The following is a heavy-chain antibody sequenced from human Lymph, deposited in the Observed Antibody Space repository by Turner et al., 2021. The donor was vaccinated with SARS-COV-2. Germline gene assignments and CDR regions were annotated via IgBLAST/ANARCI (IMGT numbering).Heavy chain of an antibody. CDR1: GGAISSGGYY. V-gene: IGHV4-31*03. CDR3: ARDYGGTSNYFGY. D-gene: IGHD4-17*01. Sequence: HVQLQVSGAGLVERAQTLSPSCTLSGGAISSGGYYWSWIRQHPVKGQEWIGDSYYSASTYCNPTLKGRVTKSVDTTKSQFSLKLSSVTAADTAVYYCARDYGGTSNYFGYWGQGTLVTVSS. CDR2: SYYSAST. J-gene: IGHJ4*02.